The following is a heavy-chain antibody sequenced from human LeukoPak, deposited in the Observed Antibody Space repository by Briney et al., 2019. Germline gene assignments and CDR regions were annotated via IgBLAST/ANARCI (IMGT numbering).Heavy chain of an antibody. CDR2: ISASGGTS. Sequence: GGSLRLSCAASGFTYSSHAMSWVRQTPGKGLQWVSGISASGGTSKYADSVRGRFTISRDNSKNTLYLQLTSLQVEDAAVYYGARRLWDVGDVAAANPLASWGKGTLVTVSS. J-gene: IGHJ4*02. CDR1: GFTYSSHA. D-gene: IGHD6-13*01. V-gene: IGHV3-23*01. CDR3: ARRLWDVGDVAAANPLAS.